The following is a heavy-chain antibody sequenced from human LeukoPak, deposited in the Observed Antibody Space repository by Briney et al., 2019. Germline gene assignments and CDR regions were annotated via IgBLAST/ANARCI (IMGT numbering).Heavy chain of an antibody. J-gene: IGHJ4*02. CDR3: VKDMSDDLDSSSWTH. CDR1: GFTFSSYG. V-gene: IGHV3-30*02. Sequence: GGSLRLSCAASGFTFSSYGMHWVRQAPGKGLEWVAFIRYDGSNKYYADSVKGRFTISRDNAKNSLYLQMNSLRAEDMALYYCVKDMSDDLDSSSWTHWGQGTLVTVSS. CDR2: IRYDGSNK. D-gene: IGHD6-13*01.